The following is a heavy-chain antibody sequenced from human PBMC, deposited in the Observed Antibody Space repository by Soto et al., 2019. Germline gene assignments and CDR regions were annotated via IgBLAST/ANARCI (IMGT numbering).Heavy chain of an antibody. CDR1: GYTFAMHY. CDR3: AREDGGGGRRHDF. J-gene: IGHJ4*02. D-gene: IGHD2-15*01. CDR2: INPNDGST. Sequence: QVQLVQSGAEVRKPGASVTISCKTSGYTFAMHYIHWVRQAPGQGLEWMGMINPNDGSTNYVQRFQGRVAMIRDTSTRTVFLNVSRLTSDDTAVFFCAREDGGGGRRHDFWGQGTLITVSS. V-gene: IGHV1-46*01.